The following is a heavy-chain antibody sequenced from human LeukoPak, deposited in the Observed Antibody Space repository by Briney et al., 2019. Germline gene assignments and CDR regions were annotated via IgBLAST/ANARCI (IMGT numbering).Heavy chain of an antibody. V-gene: IGHV4-34*01. J-gene: IGHJ5*02. CDR1: GVSFIGFH. CDR3: ARAGLPWSRWFDP. CDR2: INHSGST. D-gene: IGHD2-8*01. Sequence: SETLSLTCAVYGVSFIGFHWNWIRQPPGKGLEWIGDINHSGSTNYNPSLKSRVTISVDTSKNQFSLKLSSVTAADTAVYYCARAGLPWSRWFDPWGQGTLVTVSS.